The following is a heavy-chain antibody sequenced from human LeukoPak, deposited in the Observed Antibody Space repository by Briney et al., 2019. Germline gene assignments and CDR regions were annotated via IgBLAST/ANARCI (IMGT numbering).Heavy chain of an antibody. J-gene: IGHJ4*02. CDR2: ISYDGSNK. CDR1: GFTFSSYG. CDR3: AKGGFGVVRYYFDY. Sequence: GGSLRLSCAASGFTFSSYGMHWVRQAPGKGLEWVAVISYDGSNKYYADSVKGRFTISRDNSENTLYLQMNSLRAEDTAVYYCAKGGFGVVRYYFDYWGQGTLVTVSS. V-gene: IGHV3-30*18. D-gene: IGHD3-3*01.